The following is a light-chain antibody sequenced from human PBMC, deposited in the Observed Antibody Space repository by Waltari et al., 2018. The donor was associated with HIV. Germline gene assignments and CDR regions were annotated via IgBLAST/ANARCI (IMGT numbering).Light chain of an antibody. V-gene: IGLV2-8*01. J-gene: IGLJ3*02. CDR2: AVN. CDR1: SSDVGGFDY. Sequence: QSALTQPPSASGSPGQSVTLSCTGTSSDVGGFDYVSWYQQHPAKAPKLLIYAVNRRPPGVPDRFSGSKSGNTASLTVSGLQTEDEADYYCSSYADTNNVLFGGGTKLTVL. CDR3: SSYADTNNVL.